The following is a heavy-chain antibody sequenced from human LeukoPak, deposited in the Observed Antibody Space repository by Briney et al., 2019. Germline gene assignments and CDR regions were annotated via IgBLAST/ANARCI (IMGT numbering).Heavy chain of an antibody. Sequence: GESLKISXKGSGYSFPSYWIGWVRQMPGKGLEWLGIIYPGDSDTRYSPSFQGQVTISADKSISTAYLQWSSLKASDTAMYYCARHRVGSLFDYWGQGTLVTVSS. D-gene: IGHD1-26*01. J-gene: IGHJ4*02. V-gene: IGHV5-51*01. CDR2: IYPGDSDT. CDR3: ARHRVGSLFDY. CDR1: GYSFPSYW.